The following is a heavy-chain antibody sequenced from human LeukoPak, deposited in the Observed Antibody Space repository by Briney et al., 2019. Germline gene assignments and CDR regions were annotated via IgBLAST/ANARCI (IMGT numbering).Heavy chain of an antibody. J-gene: IGHJ4*02. CDR3: AKVGDLTYYDFWSGYPDY. CDR1: GFTFSSYA. CDR2: ISGSGGST. Sequence: GGSLRLSCAASGFTFSSYAMSWVRQAPGKGLEWVSAISGSGGSTYYADSVKGRFTISRDNSKNTLYLQMNSLRAEDTAVYYCAKVGDLTYYDFWSGYPDYWGQGTLVTVSS. V-gene: IGHV3-23*01. D-gene: IGHD3-3*01.